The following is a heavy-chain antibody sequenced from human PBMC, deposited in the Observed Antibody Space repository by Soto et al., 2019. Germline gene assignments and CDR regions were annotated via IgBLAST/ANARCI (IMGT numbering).Heavy chain of an antibody. J-gene: IGHJ4*02. V-gene: IGHV1-18*01. CDR2: ISPYNGNT. D-gene: IGHD1-26*01. Sequence: QVQLVQSGAEVKKPGASVKVSCKASGYTFTSYDINWVRQATGQGLEWMGWISPYNGNTNYAQKHQGGVTMTTDTSTSTAYMELRSLRSYDTAVYYYARDAAVGLFDYWGQGTLVTVSS. CDR1: GYTFTSYD. CDR3: ARDAAVGLFDY.